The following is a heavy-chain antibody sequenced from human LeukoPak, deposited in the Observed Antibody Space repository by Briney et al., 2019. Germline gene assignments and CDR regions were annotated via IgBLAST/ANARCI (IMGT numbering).Heavy chain of an antibody. D-gene: IGHD3-22*01. CDR2: IYYSGST. J-gene: IGHJ4*02. Sequence: SETLSLTCTVSGGSISGYYWSWIRQPPGKGLEWIGYIYYSGSTNYNPSLKSRVTISVDTSKNQFSLKLSSVTAADTAVYYCASSTYYYDSSGYYAIDYWGQGTLVTVSS. V-gene: IGHV4-59*01. CDR1: GGSISGYY. CDR3: ASSTYYYDSSGYYAIDY.